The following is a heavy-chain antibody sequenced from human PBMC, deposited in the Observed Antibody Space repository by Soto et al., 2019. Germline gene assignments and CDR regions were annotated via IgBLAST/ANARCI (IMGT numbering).Heavy chain of an antibody. CDR2: ISGGGGST. CDR1: GFTFSTYA. V-gene: IGHV3-23*01. D-gene: IGHD1-26*01. Sequence: EVQLLESGGGLVQPGGSLRLSCAACGFTFSTYAMNWIRQAPGKGLEWVSAISGGGGSTYYADSVKGRVTISRDNSKNTLYLQMNSLRAEDTAVYYCAKVSLGALTFTDYYYYGLDVWGQGTTVTVSS. CDR3: AKVSLGALTFTDYYYYGLDV. J-gene: IGHJ6*02.